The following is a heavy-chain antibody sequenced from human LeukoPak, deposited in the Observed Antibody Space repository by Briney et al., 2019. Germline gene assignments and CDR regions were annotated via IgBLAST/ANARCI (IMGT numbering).Heavy chain of an antibody. CDR1: GSTFTSYG. CDR3: ARAFIPDYYDILTGYYYYYMDV. CDR2: ISAYNGNT. J-gene: IGHJ6*03. Sequence: ASVKLSCKASGSTFTSYGISRGRQAPGQGLEWMGWISAYNGNTNYAQKLQGRVTMTTDTSTSTAYTELRSLRSDDTAVYYCARAFIPDYYDILTGYYYYYMDVWGKGTTVTVSS. V-gene: IGHV1-18*01. D-gene: IGHD3-9*01.